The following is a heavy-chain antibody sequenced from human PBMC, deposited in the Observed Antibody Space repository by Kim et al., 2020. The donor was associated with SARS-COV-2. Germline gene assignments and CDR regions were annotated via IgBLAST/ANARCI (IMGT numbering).Heavy chain of an antibody. Sequence: DSVKGRFTISRDNSKNTLYLQMNSLRAEDTAVYYCARDQWVAALYNWFDPWGQGTLVTVSS. D-gene: IGHD6-13*01. J-gene: IGHJ5*02. V-gene: IGHV3-30*01. CDR3: ARDQWVAALYNWFDP.